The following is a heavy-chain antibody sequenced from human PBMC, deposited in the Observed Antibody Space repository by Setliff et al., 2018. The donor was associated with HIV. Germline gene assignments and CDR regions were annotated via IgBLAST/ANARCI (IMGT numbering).Heavy chain of an antibody. J-gene: IGHJ6*04. CDR2: IYPGDSDT. CDR3: ARRYTSSWYYMDV. Sequence: GESLKISCKGSGYSFTRYWIAWVRQMPGKGLEWMGIIYPGDSDTRYSPSFQGQVTISADKSINTAYLQWRSVKASDTAMYYCARRYTSSWYYMDVWGKGTTVTVSS. V-gene: IGHV5-51*01. D-gene: IGHD6-13*01. CDR1: GYSFTRYW.